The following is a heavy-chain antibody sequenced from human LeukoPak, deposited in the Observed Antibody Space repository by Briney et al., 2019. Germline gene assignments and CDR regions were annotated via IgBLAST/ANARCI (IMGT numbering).Heavy chain of an antibody. CDR1: GFTFSSYA. J-gene: IGHJ4*02. V-gene: IGHV3-53*04. D-gene: IGHD3-22*01. CDR2: IYSGGST. Sequence: PGGSLRLSCAASGFTFSSYAMSWVRQAPGKGLEWVSVIYSGGSTYYADSVKGRFTISRHNSKNTLYLQMNSLRAEDTAVYYCARDLYDSSGYWGQGTLVTVSS. CDR3: ARDLYDSSGY.